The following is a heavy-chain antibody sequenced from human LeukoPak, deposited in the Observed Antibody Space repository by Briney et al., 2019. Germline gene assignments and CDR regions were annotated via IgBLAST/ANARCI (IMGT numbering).Heavy chain of an antibody. V-gene: IGHV3-23*01. CDR1: GFTFSSYA. CDR3: AKVEKEQRSAGGTGFDP. D-gene: IGHD6-25*01. J-gene: IGHJ5*02. CDR2: ISGIGGST. Sequence: VGSLILSCAASGFTFSSYAWSWVRQAPGKGLEWVATISGIGGSTYYADFVKGRFTIYIDTSKNTLYLQMKSLRAEDTAVYYCAKVEKEQRSAGGTGFDPWGQGTLVTVSS.